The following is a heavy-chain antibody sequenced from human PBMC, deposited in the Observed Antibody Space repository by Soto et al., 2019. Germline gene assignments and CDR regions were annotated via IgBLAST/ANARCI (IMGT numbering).Heavy chain of an antibody. Sequence: RGSLRLSCAASGFTFSSYWMSWVRQAPGKGLEWVANIKQDGSEKYYVDSVKGRFTISRDNAKNSLYLQMNSLRAEDTAVYYCARDKVIVVVITPNDAFDIWGQGTMVTVSS. CDR3: ARDKVIVVVITPNDAFDI. CDR1: GFTFSSYW. V-gene: IGHV3-7*01. CDR2: IKQDGSEK. J-gene: IGHJ3*02. D-gene: IGHD3-22*01.